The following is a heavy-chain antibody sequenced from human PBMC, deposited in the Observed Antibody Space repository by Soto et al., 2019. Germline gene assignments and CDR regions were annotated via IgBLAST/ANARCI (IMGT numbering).Heavy chain of an antibody. D-gene: IGHD3-22*01. Sequence: QVQLQESGPGLVKPSETLSLTCAVSGDSISSYYCMWIRQPPGKGLESIGYLYYGRSANYNPSLKSRGALSVDTSTNQCSLTLSSMTAADTAVYYCALRSMAVVPEYWGQGTLVTVSS. CDR2: LYYGRSA. V-gene: IGHV4-59*01. J-gene: IGHJ4*02. CDR1: GDSISSYY. CDR3: ALRSMAVVPEY.